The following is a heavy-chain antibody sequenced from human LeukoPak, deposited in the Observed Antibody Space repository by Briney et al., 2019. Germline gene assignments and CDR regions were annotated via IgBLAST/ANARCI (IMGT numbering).Heavy chain of an antibody. Sequence: SETLSLTCTVSGGSISSSSYYWGWIRQPPGKGLEWIGSIYYSGFTYYNPSLKSRVTISVDTSKNQFSLKLSSVTAADTAVHYCERVMGGPKTFDYWGQGTLVTVSS. CDR3: ERVMGGPKTFDY. CDR1: GGSISSSSYY. D-gene: IGHD3-16*01. CDR2: IYYSGFT. V-gene: IGHV4-39*07. J-gene: IGHJ4*02.